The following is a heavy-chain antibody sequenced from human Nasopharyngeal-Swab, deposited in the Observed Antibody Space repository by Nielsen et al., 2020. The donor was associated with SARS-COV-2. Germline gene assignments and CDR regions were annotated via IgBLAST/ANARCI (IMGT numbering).Heavy chain of an antibody. CDR1: GGTFSSYA. CDR2: IIPIFGTA. J-gene: IGHJ4*02. D-gene: IGHD3-3*01. CDR3: ARAPPPYYDHAFFDY. V-gene: IGHV1-69*13. Sequence: SVKVSCQASGGTFSSYAISWVRHAPGQGLEWMGGIIPIFGTANYAQKFQGRVTITADESTSTAYMELSSLRSEDTAVYYCARAPPPYYDHAFFDYWGQGTLVTVSS.